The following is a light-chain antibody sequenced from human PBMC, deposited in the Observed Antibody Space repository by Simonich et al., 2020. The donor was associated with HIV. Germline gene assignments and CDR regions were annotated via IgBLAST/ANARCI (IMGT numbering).Light chain of an antibody. CDR3: CSYARSTTWL. V-gene: IGLV2-23*01. J-gene: IGLJ3*02. Sequence: QSALTQPASVSGSPGQSITISCTGTSSDVGGYNYVSWYQQHAGKAPKVMIYEGSKRPSGVSNRFSGSKSGNTASLTISGLQAEDEADYYCCSYARSTTWLFGGGTKLTVL. CDR2: EGS. CDR1: SSDVGGYNY.